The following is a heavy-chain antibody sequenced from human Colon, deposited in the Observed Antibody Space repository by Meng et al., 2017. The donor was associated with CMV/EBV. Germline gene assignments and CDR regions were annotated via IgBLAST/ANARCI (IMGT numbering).Heavy chain of an antibody. Sequence: GESLKISCAASEFTFSNYKMNWVRQAPGKGLEWLSRISSDGTTISYADSVRGRFTISRDNAKNTLSLQMNSLRAEDTAVYYCVRAGDGGSYLDYWGQGDLVTVSS. J-gene: IGHJ4*02. CDR2: ISSDGTTI. D-gene: IGHD1-26*01. V-gene: IGHV3-74*01. CDR3: VRAGDGGSYLDY. CDR1: EFTFSNYK.